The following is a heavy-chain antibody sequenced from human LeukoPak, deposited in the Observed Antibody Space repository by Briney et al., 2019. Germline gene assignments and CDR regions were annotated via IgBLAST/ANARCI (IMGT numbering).Heavy chain of an antibody. J-gene: IGHJ4*02. CDR1: GFTVSSNS. Sequence: GGSLRLSCTVSGFTVSSNSMSWVRQAPGKGLEWVSFIYSDNTHYSDSVKGRFTISRDNSKNTLYLQMNSLRAEDTAVYYCAKDREDSSSDYWGQGTLVTVSS. CDR3: AKDREDSSSDY. V-gene: IGHV3-53*01. CDR2: IYSDNT. D-gene: IGHD6-6*01.